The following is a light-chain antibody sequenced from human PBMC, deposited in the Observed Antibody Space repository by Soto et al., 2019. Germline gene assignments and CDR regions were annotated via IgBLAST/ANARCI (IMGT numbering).Light chain of an antibody. CDR2: GAS. CDR1: QSVSNNY. V-gene: IGKV3-20*01. J-gene: IGKJ4*01. CDR3: QQYHTWPIT. Sequence: EIVLTQSPGTLSLSPGERATLSCRASQSVSNNYLAWYQQKPGQAPRLLIYGASNRATGIPDRFSGSGSGTEFTLTISSLQSEDCAIYYCQQYHTWPITFGGGTTVDIK.